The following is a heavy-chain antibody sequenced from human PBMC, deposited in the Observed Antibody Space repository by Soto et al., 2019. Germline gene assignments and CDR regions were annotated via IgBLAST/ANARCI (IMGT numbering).Heavy chain of an antibody. CDR2: IWYNGDNT. Sequence: QVQLVESGGGVVQPGRSLTLSCAASGFTFSTFGMHWVRQAPGKGLEWVAVIWYNGDNTYYADSVKGRFTISRDNSKNTLYLHMNSLSAEDTAVYYCARYLSWIDYWGQGTLVTVSS. V-gene: IGHV3-33*01. CDR3: ARYLSWIDY. J-gene: IGHJ4*02. CDR1: GFTFSTFG.